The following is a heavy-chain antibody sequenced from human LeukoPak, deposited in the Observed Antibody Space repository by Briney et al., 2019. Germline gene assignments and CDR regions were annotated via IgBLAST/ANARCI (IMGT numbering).Heavy chain of an antibody. V-gene: IGHV3-48*03. J-gene: IGHJ4*02. CDR1: GFTFSSYE. D-gene: IGHD3-10*01. CDR2: ISSSGSTI. Sequence: GGSLRLSCAASGFTFSSYEMNWVRQAPGKGLEWVSYISSSGSTIYYADSVKCRFTISRDNAKNSLYLQMNSLRAEDTAVYYCARDTYSGSDYWGQGTLVTVSS. CDR3: ARDTYSGSDY.